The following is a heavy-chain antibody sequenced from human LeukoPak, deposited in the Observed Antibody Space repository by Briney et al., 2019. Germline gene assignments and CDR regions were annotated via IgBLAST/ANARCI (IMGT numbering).Heavy chain of an antibody. CDR2: IYSGGST. D-gene: IGHD5-18*01. CDR3: ARYHTALNY. Sequence: GGSLRLSCAASGFSVSSDYMTWVRQAPGNGLEWVSVIYSGGSTYCADSVKGRFTISRDNSKNTLYLQMNNLRVEDTAVYFCARYHTALNYWGQGTLVTASS. J-gene: IGHJ4*02. V-gene: IGHV3-53*01. CDR1: GFSVSSDY.